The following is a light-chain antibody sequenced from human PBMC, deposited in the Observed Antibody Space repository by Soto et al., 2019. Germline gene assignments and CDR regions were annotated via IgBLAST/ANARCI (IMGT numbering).Light chain of an antibody. CDR3: SSYTSDFRRV. J-gene: IGLJ1*01. Sequence: QSALTQPASVSGSPGQSITVSCTGTSSDVGAYKYVSWYQQHPGKAPKLMIYEVNNRPSGVSNRFSGPKSGNTASLTISGLQAEDEADYYCSSYTSDFRRVFGTGTKATVL. CDR1: SSDVGAYKY. CDR2: EVN. V-gene: IGLV2-14*01.